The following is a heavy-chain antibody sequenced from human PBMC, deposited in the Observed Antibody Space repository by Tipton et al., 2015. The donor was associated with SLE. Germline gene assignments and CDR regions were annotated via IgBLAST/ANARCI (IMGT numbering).Heavy chain of an antibody. D-gene: IGHD4-11*01. J-gene: IGHJ4*02. CDR3: GATTYSDGDH. Sequence: LRLSCSVSIDSLRTYYWSWVRQPPGEGLEWIGNIYYHARTNYNPSLESRVTISVDMSKNELSLKVTSVTTADTAVYHCGATTYSDGDHWGQGVLVTVSS. V-gene: IGHV4-59*03. CDR1: IDSLRTYY. CDR2: IYYHART.